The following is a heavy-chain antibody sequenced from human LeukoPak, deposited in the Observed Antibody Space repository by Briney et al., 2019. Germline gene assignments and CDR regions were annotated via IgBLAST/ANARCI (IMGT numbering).Heavy chain of an antibody. CDR1: GFTVSSNY. J-gene: IGHJ4*02. V-gene: IGHV3-66*01. D-gene: IGHD3-22*01. CDR2: IYSGGST. Sequence: PGGSLRLSCAASGFTVSSNYMSWVRQAPGKGLEWVSVIYSGGSTYYADSVKGRFTISRDNSKNTLYPQMNSLRAEDTAVYYCWYYDSSGYYDFDYWGQGTLVTVSS. CDR3: WYYDSSGYYDFDY.